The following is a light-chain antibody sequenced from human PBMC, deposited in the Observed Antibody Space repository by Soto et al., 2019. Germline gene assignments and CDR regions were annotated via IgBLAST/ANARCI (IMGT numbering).Light chain of an antibody. CDR1: QDIDSW. Sequence: DIQITQSPSSLSASVGDRVTISCRASQDIDSWLAWYQQKPGKAPNLLIYRSSRLVTGVPSRFSGGGSGTQFTLTISSLQPDDFATYYCQQYNNYTPYTFGQGTKLEIK. V-gene: IGKV1-5*03. CDR3: QQYNNYTPYT. J-gene: IGKJ2*01. CDR2: RSS.